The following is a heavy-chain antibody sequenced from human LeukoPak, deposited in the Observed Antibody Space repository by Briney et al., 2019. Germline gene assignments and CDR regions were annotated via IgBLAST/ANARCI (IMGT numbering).Heavy chain of an antibody. CDR3: AKDYHDSGRSYYYHTMDA. CDR2: ISSSGGTT. V-gene: IGHV3-23*01. J-gene: IGHJ6*02. CDR1: GFMFSDYA. D-gene: IGHD3-10*01. Sequence: GGSLRLSCVASGFMFSDYAMSWVRQAPGKGLEWVSSISSSGGTTFYADSVKGRFTISRDLFKKTVHLEMKAMRAEDAAIYFCAKDYHDSGRSYYYHTMDAWGQGTTVTVSS.